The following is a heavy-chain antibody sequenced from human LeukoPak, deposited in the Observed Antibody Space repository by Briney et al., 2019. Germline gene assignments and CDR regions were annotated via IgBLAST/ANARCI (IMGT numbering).Heavy chain of an antibody. CDR2: INPNSGGT. V-gene: IGHV1-2*02. Sequence: ASVKVSCKASGYTFTGYYMHWVRQAPGQGLEWMGWINPNSGGTNYAQKFQGRVTMTRDTSISTAYMELSRLRSDDTAVYYCARGSYNYHDSSGYMRGDYWGQGTLVTVSS. J-gene: IGHJ4*02. CDR3: ARGSYNYHDSSGYMRGDY. D-gene: IGHD3-22*01. CDR1: GYTFTGYY.